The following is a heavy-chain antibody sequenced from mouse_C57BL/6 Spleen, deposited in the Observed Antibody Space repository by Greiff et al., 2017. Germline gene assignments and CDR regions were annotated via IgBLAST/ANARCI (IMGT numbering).Heavy chain of an antibody. CDR1: GFTFNTYA. Sequence: EVQGVESGGGLVQPKGSLKLSCAASGFTFNTYAMHWVRQAPGKGLEWVARIRSKSSNYATYYADSVKDRFTISRDDSQSMLYLQMNNLKTEDTAMYYCVRERDYGSSSAWFAYWGQGTLVTVSA. D-gene: IGHD1-1*01. J-gene: IGHJ3*01. CDR3: VRERDYGSSSAWFAY. V-gene: IGHV10-3*01. CDR2: IRSKSSNYAT.